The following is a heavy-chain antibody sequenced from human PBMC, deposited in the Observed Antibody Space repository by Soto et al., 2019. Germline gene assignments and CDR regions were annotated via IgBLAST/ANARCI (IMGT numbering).Heavy chain of an antibody. D-gene: IGHD1-26*01. CDR2: ISHDGSNK. CDR3: VKDHDRRGSYYDWYFDL. V-gene: IGHV3-30*18. CDR1: GFTFSSYG. J-gene: IGHJ2*01. Sequence: PGGSLRLSCAASGFTFSSYGMHWVRQAPGKGLEWVAVISHDGSNKYYADSVKGRFTISRDNSKNTLYLQMNSLRAEDTAVYYCVKDHDRRGSYYDWYFDLWGRGTLVTVS.